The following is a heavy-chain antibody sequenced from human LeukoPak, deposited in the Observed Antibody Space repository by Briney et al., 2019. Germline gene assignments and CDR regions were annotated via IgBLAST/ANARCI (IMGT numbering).Heavy chain of an antibody. CDR2: IYYSGST. J-gene: IGHJ4*02. CDR1: GGSISSYY. D-gene: IGHD1-26*01. CDR3: ASWERGYFDY. V-gene: IGHV4-59*01. Sequence: SEILSLTCTVSGGSISSYYWSWIRQPPGKGLEWIGYIYYSGSTNYNPSLKSRVTISVDTSKNQFSLKLSSVTAADTAVYYCASWERGYFDYWGQGTLVTVSS.